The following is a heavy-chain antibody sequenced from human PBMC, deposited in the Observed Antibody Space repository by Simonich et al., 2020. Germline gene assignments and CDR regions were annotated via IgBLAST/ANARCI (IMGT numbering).Heavy chain of an antibody. CDR3: AKDVAAAGTEYFQH. J-gene: IGHJ1*01. V-gene: IGHV3-9*01. D-gene: IGHD6-13*01. CDR1: GYTFDDYA. Sequence: EVQLVESGGGLVQPGRSLRLSCAASGYTFDDYAMHWVRQAPGNGLEWVSGIKWNSGSIGDAGSVKGRFTISRDNAKNSLYLQMNSLRAEDTALYYCAKDVAAAGTEYFQHWGQGTLVTVSS. CDR2: IKWNSGSI.